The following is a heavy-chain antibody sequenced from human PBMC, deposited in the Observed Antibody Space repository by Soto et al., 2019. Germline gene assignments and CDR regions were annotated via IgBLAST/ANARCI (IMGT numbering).Heavy chain of an antibody. CDR2: ISSSSSYI. J-gene: IGHJ6*02. CDR3: ARALGGRGYCSSTSCGDV. D-gene: IGHD2-2*01. CDR1: GFTFSSYS. V-gene: IGHV3-21*01. Sequence: PGGSLRLSCPASGFTFSSYSMNWVLQAPGKGLEWVSSISSSSSYIYYADSVKGRFTISRDNAKNSLYLQMNSLRAEDTAVYYCARALGGRGYCSSTSCGDVWGQGTTVTVSS.